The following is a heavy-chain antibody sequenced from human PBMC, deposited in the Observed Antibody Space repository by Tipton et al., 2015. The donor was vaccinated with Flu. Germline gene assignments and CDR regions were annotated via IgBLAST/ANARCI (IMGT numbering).Heavy chain of an antibody. D-gene: IGHD3-10*02. CDR3: ARHTGDSVRGVIDY. J-gene: IGHJ4*02. V-gene: IGHV4-38-2*02. CDR2: SHHSGGT. Sequence: TLSLTCTVSGYSISGDYYWGWIRQPPGKGLEWIGSSHHSGGTYYNPSLKSRVTISVDTPKSQFSLKLSSVTAADTAVYYCARHTGDSVRGVIDYWGQGTLVTVPS. CDR1: GYSISGDYY.